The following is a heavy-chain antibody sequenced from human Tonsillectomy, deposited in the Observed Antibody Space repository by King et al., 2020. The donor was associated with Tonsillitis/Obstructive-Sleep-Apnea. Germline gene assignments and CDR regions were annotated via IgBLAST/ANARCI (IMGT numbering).Heavy chain of an antibody. V-gene: IGHV3-11*05. CDR2: ISSSSIYT. CDR3: ARLPYCSGGSCYSSYYYMDV. Sequence: QLVQSGGGLVKPGGSLRLSCAASGFTFSDYYMSWIRQAPGKGREWVSYISSSSIYTNYADPVKGRFTISRDNAKNSLYLQMNSLRAEDTAVYYCARLPYCSGGSCYSSYYYMDVWGKGTTVTVSS. CDR1: GFTFSDYY. J-gene: IGHJ6*03. D-gene: IGHD2-15*01.